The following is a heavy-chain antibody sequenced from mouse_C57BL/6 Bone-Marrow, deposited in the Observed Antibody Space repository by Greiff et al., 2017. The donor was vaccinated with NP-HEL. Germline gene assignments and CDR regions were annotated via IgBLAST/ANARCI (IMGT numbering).Heavy chain of an antibody. J-gene: IGHJ3*01. CDR3: ARGDDYPWFAY. CDR2: IYPGDGDT. Sequence: QVQLKESGAELVKPGASVKISCKASGYAFSSYWMNWVKQRPGKGLEWIGQIYPGDGDTNYNGKFKGKATLTADKSSSTAYMQLSSLTSEDSAVYFCARGDDYPWFAYWGQGTLVTVSA. D-gene: IGHD2-4*01. V-gene: IGHV1-80*01. CDR1: GYAFSSYW.